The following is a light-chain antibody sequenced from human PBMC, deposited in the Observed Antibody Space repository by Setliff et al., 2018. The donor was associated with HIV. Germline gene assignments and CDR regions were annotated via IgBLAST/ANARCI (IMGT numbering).Light chain of an antibody. CDR1: SSDVGGYNY. V-gene: IGLV2-14*01. Sequence: QSVLTQPASVSGSPGQSITMSCTGTSSDVGGYNYVSWYQQHPGKAPKLIIYEVSNRPSGVSNRFSGSKSGNTASLTISGLQAEDEADYYCSSYTSIYTYVFGTETKVTVL. CDR3: SSYTSIYTYV. J-gene: IGLJ1*01. CDR2: EVS.